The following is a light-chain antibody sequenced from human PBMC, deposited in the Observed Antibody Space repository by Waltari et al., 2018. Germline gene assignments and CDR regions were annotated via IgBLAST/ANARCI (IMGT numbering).Light chain of an antibody. CDR3: SSFVGGTTYLL. CDR2: DDI. Sequence: QSALTQPASVSGSPGRSITISCIGGSSFVSWYQQHPGKAPKLMIYDDIRRPSGVSNRFSASKSDNTASLTISGLQADDEAVYYCSSFVGGTTYLLIGGGTRLTVL. V-gene: IGLV2-23*01. J-gene: IGLJ2*01. CDR1: SSF.